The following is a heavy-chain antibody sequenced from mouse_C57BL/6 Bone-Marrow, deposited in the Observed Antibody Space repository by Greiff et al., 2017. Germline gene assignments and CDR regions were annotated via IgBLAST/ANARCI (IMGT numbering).Heavy chain of an antibody. CDR2: IYPGAGDT. CDR3: ASSCYSRPGFAY. CDR1: GYAFSSSW. V-gene: IGHV1-82*01. D-gene: IGHD1-1*01. Sequence: QVQLQQSGPELVKPGASVKISCKASGYAFSSSWMNWVKQRPGKGLEWIGRIYPGAGDTNYKGKVKGKATLTAAKSSSTAYMQLSILTSEDSAVYFCASSCYSRPGFAYWGQGTLVTVSA. J-gene: IGHJ3*01.